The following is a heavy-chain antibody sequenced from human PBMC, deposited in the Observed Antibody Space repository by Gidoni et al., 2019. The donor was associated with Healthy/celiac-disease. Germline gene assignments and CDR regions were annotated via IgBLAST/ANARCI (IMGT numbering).Heavy chain of an antibody. CDR3: AAESPGGGIAAAGIY. V-gene: IGHV1-58*01. D-gene: IGHD6-13*01. CDR1: GFTFTSAA. Sequence: QMQLVQSGPEVKKTGTSVTVSCKASGFTFTSAAVQWVRQARGQRVEWIGWIVVGSGNTNYAQKVQERVTITRDMSTSTAYMEMSSLRSEDTAVYYCAAESPGGGIAAAGIYWGQGTLVTVSS. J-gene: IGHJ4*02. CDR2: IVVGSGNT.